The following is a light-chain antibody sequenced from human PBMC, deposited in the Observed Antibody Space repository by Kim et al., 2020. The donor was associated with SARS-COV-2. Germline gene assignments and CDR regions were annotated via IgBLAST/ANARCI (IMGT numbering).Light chain of an antibody. CDR1: QSVSSSY. V-gene: IGKV3-20*01. CDR3: QKYGSSPRT. CDR2: GAS. J-gene: IGKJ1*01. Sequence: EIVLTQSPCTLSLSPGERATLSCRASQSVSSSYLAWYQQKPGQAPRLLIYGASSRATGIPDRFSGSGSGTDFTLTISRLDPEDFAVYYGQKYGSSPRTFGQRTKVDIK.